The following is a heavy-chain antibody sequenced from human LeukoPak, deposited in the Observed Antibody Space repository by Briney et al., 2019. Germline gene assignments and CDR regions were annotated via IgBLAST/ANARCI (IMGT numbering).Heavy chain of an antibody. CDR1: GGSISSGGYY. V-gene: IGHV4-30-4*08. CDR2: IYYSGST. CDR3: ARDLYSSGWDI. Sequence: SETLSLTCTVSGGSISSGGYYWSWIRQHPGKGLEWIGYIYYSGSTYYNPSLKSRVTISVDASKNQFSLKLSSVTAADTAVYYCARDLYSSGWDIWGQGTLVTVSS. J-gene: IGHJ4*02. D-gene: IGHD6-19*01.